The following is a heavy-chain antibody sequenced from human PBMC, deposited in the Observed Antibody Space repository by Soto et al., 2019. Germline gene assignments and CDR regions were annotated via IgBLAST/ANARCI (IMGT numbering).Heavy chain of an antibody. CDR1: GGSISSSSDY. Sequence: SETLSLTCTVSGGSISSSSDYWGWIRQPPGKGLEWIGSIYYSGSTYYNPSLKSRVTISVDTSKNQFSLKLSSVTAADTAVYYCARRHNSGYDRVNFNHRGDAFDILGQGTMVTVSS. D-gene: IGHD5-12*01. J-gene: IGHJ3*02. CDR3: ARRHNSGYDRVNFNHRGDAFDI. V-gene: IGHV4-39*01. CDR2: IYYSGST.